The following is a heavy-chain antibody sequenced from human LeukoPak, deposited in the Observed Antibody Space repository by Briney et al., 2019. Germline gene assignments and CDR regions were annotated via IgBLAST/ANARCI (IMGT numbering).Heavy chain of an antibody. CDR1: GGSISSYY. D-gene: IGHD3-10*01. CDR2: IYYSGST. J-gene: IGHJ4*02. V-gene: IGHV4-59*01. CDR3: ARDLTDYYGSGPLDY. Sequence: SETLSLTCTVSGGSISSYYWSWIRQPPGKGLEWIGYIYYSGSTNYNPSLKSRVTISVDTSKNQSSLKLSSVTAADTAVYYCARDLTDYYGSGPLDYWGQGTLVTVSS.